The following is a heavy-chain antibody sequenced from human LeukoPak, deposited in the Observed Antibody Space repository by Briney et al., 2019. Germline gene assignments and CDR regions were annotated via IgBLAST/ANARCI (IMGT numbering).Heavy chain of an antibody. D-gene: IGHD3-9*01. J-gene: IGHJ3*02. V-gene: IGHV3-11*01. CDR3: ARSNFDWFGAFDI. CDR1: GLTFSDYY. CDR2: ISSSGSTI. Sequence: PGGSLRLSCAASGLTFSDYYMSWIRQAPGKGLEWVSYISSSGSTIYYADSVKGRFTISRDNAKNSLYLQMNSLRAEDTAVYYCARSNFDWFGAFDIWGQGTMVTVSS.